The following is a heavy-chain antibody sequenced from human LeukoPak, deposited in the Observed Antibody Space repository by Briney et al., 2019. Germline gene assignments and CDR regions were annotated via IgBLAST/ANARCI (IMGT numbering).Heavy chain of an antibody. CDR1: GFTFSDYY. J-gene: IGHJ6*03. CDR2: IKQDGSEK. D-gene: IGHD2-2*01. V-gene: IGHV3-7*01. CDR3: ASTRGYYYYYMDV. Sequence: PGGSLRLSCAASGFTFSDYYMSWIRQAPGKGLEWVANIKQDGSEKYYVDSVKGRFTISRDNAKNSLYLQMNSLRAEDTAVYYCASTRGYYYYYMDVWGKGTTVTVSS.